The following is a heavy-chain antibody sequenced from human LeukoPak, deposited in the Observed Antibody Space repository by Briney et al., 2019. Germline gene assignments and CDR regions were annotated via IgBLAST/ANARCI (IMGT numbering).Heavy chain of an antibody. CDR3: ATPYCSSTSCSYMDV. CDR1: GFTVSSNY. V-gene: IGHV3-53*01. Sequence: GSLRLSCAASGFTVSSNYMSWVRQAPGKGLEWVSVIYSGGSTYYADSVKGRFTISRDNAKNSLYLQMNSLRAEDTAVYYCATPYCSSTSCSYMDVWGKGTTVTVSS. CDR2: IYSGGST. D-gene: IGHD2-2*01. J-gene: IGHJ6*03.